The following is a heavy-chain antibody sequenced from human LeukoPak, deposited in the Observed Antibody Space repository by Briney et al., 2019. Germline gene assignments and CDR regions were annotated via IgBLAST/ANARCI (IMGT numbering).Heavy chain of an antibody. J-gene: IGHJ6*02. CDR2: IYYTGST. V-gene: IGHV4-59*01. D-gene: IGHD3-22*01. Sequence: SETLSLTCSVSGGSIYSYYGSWIRQPPGKGLEWIGYIYYTGSTNSNPSLKSRVTISIDTSKNQFSLKLSSVTAADTAVYYCARSYDSSGYYFYGMDVWGQGTTVTVSS. CDR1: GGSIYSYY. CDR3: ARSYDSSGYYFYGMDV.